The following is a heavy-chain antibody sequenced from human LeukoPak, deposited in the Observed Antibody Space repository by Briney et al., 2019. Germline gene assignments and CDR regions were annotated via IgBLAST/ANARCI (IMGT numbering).Heavy chain of an antibody. CDR2: MDPTGSQK. CDR1: QFTFNGSW. J-gene: IGHJ4*02. Sequence: GGSLRLSCADSQFTFNGSWMNWVRQAPGRGLEWVANMDPTGSQKRYVDSVKGRFTISKDNPGASLYLDMLSLRAEDTAIYYCAIWTSGNYWGQGTLVTVSS. V-gene: IGHV3-7*01. D-gene: IGHD1-1*01. CDR3: AIWTSGNY.